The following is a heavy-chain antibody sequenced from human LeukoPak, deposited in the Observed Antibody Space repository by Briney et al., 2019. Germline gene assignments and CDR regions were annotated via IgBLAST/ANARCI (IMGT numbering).Heavy chain of an antibody. CDR3: AREGNSYYYGMDV. V-gene: IGHV4-59*01. Sequence: PSETLSLTCTVFGGSISGYYWGWIRQSPGKGLESIGNIYNSGTTSYNPSLKSRVTISVDTSKNQFSLKLSSVTASDTAVYYCAREGNSYYYGMDVWGQGTTVTVSS. CDR2: IYNSGTT. J-gene: IGHJ6*02. D-gene: IGHD6-13*01. CDR1: GGSISGYY.